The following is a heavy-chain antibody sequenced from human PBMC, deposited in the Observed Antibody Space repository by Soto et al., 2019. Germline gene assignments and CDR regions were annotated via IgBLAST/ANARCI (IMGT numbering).Heavy chain of an antibody. CDR2: IRSEPEVYAT. J-gene: IGHJ6*02. D-gene: IGHD3-3*01. CDR3: ARTLVAELERKSPYFYGLDV. Sequence: QLVESGGTLVQPGGSLKLSCVAYGFTFRLSTVYWVRQASGKGLECIGRIRSEPEVYATGYAASVTGRFAISRDDSKTTTFLQMNGLKREETAVYYCARTLVAELERKSPYFYGLDVWGQGTTVTVPS. V-gene: IGHV3-73*02. CDR1: GFTFRLST.